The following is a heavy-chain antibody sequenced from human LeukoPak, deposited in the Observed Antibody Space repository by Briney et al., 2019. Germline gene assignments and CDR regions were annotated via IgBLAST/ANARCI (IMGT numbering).Heavy chain of an antibody. CDR1: GFTFSSYW. Sequence: GGSLRLSCAASGFTFSSYWMSWVRQAPGKGLEWVANIKQDGSEKYYVDSVKGRFTISRDNAKNSLYLQMNSLRAEDTAVYYCARHIGYCSGGSCSQDGMDVWGQGTTVTVSS. CDR3: ARHIGYCSGGSCSQDGMDV. CDR2: IKQDGSEK. V-gene: IGHV3-7*01. J-gene: IGHJ6*02. D-gene: IGHD2-15*01.